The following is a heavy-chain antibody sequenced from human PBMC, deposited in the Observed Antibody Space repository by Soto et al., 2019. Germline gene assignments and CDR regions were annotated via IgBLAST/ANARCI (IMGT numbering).Heavy chain of an antibody. CDR1: GFTFSSYS. CDR2: ISSSSYI. D-gene: IGHD3-3*01. V-gene: IGHV3-21*01. Sequence: PGGSLRLSCAASGFTFSSYSMNWVRQAPGKGLEWVSSISSSSYIYYADSVKGRFTISRDNAKNSLYLQMNSLRAEDTAVYYCARDLHDFWSGPGNWFDPWGQGTLVTVSS. J-gene: IGHJ5*02. CDR3: ARDLHDFWSGPGNWFDP.